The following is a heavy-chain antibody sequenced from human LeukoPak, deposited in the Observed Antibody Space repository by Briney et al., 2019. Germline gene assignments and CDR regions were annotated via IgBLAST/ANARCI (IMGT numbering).Heavy chain of an antibody. CDR3: AKSRVRGVYYFDY. CDR1: GFTFSDYY. CDR2: ISGTSTYI. D-gene: IGHD3-10*02. J-gene: IGHJ4*02. Sequence: PGGSLRLSCAVSGFTFSDYYMSWIRQAPGKGLEWVSYISGTSTYINYVDSVKGRFTISRDNAKSSLYLQLNSLRAEDSAVYYCAKSRVRGVYYFDYWGQGTLVTVSS. V-gene: IGHV3-11*06.